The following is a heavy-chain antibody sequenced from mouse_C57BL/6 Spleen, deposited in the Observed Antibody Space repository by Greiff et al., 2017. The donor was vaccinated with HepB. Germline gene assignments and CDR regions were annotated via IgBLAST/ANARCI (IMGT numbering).Heavy chain of an antibody. Sequence: DVHLVESGGGLVKPGGSLKLSCAASGFTFSSYAMSWVRQTPEKRLEWVATISDGGSYTYYPDNVKGRFTISRDNAKNNLYLQMSHLKSEDTAMYYCARDRITTVVYFDYWGQGTTLTVSS. V-gene: IGHV5-4*01. D-gene: IGHD1-1*01. CDR3: ARDRITTVVYFDY. CDR1: GFTFSSYA. CDR2: ISDGGSYT. J-gene: IGHJ2*01.